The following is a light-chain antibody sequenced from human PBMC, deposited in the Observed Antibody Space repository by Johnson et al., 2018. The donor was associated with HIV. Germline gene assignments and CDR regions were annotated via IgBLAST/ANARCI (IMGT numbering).Light chain of an antibody. V-gene: IGLV1-51*02. CDR3: GTWASILSAGV. Sequence: QSVLTQPPSVSAAPGQKVTISCSGSSSNIGNNYVSWYQQLPGTAPKLLIYEDNKRPSGIPDRFSGSKSGTSATLGITGLQTGDEADYYCGTWASILSAGVFGTGTKVTVL. J-gene: IGLJ1*01. CDR1: SSNIGNNY. CDR2: EDN.